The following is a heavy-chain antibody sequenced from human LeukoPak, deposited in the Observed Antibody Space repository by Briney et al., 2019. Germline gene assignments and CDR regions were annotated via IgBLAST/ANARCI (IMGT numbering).Heavy chain of an antibody. CDR2: INPNSDGT. CDR3: ARGIVGATTGD. D-gene: IGHD1-26*01. Sequence: ASVKVSCKASGYTFTGYYMHWVRQAPGQGLQWMGWINPNSDGTNYAQKFQGRVTMTRDTSISTAYMELSRLRSDDTAVYYCARGIVGATTGDWGQGTLFTVSS. V-gene: IGHV1-2*02. J-gene: IGHJ4*02. CDR1: GYTFTGYY.